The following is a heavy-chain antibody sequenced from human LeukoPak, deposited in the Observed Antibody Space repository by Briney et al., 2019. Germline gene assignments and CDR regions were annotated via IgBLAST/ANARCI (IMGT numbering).Heavy chain of an antibody. J-gene: IGHJ6*04. CDR2: IKQDGSEK. CDR3: ARRLGDYYYYGMDV. V-gene: IGHV3-7*03. D-gene: IGHD4-11*01. CDR1: GFTFSSYW. Sequence: GGPLRLSCAASGFTFSSYWMSWVRQAPGKGLEWVANIKQDGSEKYYVDSVKGRFTISRDNAKNSLYLQMNSLRAEDTAVYYCARRLGDYYYYGMDVWGKGTTVTVSS.